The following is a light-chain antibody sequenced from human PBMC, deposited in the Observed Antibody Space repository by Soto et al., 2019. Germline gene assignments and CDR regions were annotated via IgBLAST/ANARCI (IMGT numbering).Light chain of an antibody. J-gene: IGKJ1*01. CDR1: QSVSSY. CDR3: QQRSNWPT. Sequence: EIVLTQSPATLSLSPGERATLSCRASQSVSSYLAWYQQKPGQAPRLLIYDASNMATGIPARFSGSGSGTDFTLTITSLEPEDFAVDYCQQRSNWPTFGQGTKVEIK. V-gene: IGKV3-11*01. CDR2: DAS.